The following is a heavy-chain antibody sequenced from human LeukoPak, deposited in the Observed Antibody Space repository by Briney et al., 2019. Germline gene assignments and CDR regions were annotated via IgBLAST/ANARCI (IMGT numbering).Heavy chain of an antibody. CDR1: GGSTSSGGYS. CDR2: IYHSGST. CDR3: ARATYYYGSGSYLDY. Sequence: PSQTLSLTCAVSGGSTSSGGYSWSWIRQPPGKGLEWIGYIYHSGSTYYNPSLKSRVTISVDRSKNQFSLKLSSVTAADTAVYYCARATYYYGSGSYLDYWGQGTLVTVSS. V-gene: IGHV4-30-2*01. J-gene: IGHJ4*02. D-gene: IGHD3-10*01.